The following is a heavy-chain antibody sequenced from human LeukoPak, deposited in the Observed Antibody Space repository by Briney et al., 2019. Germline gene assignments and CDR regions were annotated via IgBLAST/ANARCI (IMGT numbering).Heavy chain of an antibody. CDR3: ATSPQYGGY. CDR2: IYYSGST. J-gene: IGHJ4*02. V-gene: IGHV4-39*01. CDR1: GGSISSSGYY. Sequence: SETLSLTCTVSGGSISSSGYYWGWIRQPPGKGLEWIGNIYYSGSTQYNPSLKSRVTISVDTSKNQFSLKLRSVTAADTAVYYCATSPQYGGYLGQGTLVTVSS. D-gene: IGHD4-23*01.